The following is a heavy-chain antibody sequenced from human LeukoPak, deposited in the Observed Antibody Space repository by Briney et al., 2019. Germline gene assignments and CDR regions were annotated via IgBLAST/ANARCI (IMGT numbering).Heavy chain of an antibody. Sequence: PSETLSLTCNVSGGSISHYYWSWIRQPAGKGLEWIGRIFSSGSTNYNPSLKSRVTMSVDTSKNQFSLKVSSVTAADTAVYYCAGASAAGTYDFDYWGQGTLVTVSS. CDR3: AGASAAGTYDFDY. V-gene: IGHV4-4*07. D-gene: IGHD6-13*01. J-gene: IGHJ4*02. CDR2: IFSSGST. CDR1: GGSISHYY.